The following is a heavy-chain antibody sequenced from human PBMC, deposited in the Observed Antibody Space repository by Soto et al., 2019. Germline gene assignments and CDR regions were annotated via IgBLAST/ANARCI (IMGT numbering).Heavy chain of an antibody. V-gene: IGHV4-34*01. CDR2: INDSGIT. J-gene: IGHJ6*02. Sequence: QVQLQQWGAEVLKPSETLSLTCVVNGGSFSGYYWSWIRQSPGKGLEWIGEINDSGITDSNPSLESRVTTSVDMSKNQFSLNLKSVTAADSAVYHCARGRSSVPDRRGIGYYGLDVWGQGTTVTVSS. D-gene: IGHD6-6*01. CDR1: GGSFSGYY. CDR3: ARGRSSVPDRRGIGYYGLDV.